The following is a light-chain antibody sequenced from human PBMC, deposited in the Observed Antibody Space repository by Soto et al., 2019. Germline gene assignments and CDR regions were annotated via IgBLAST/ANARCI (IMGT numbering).Light chain of an antibody. Sequence: DMVMTQTPLSLAVTPGQPASISCKSSQSLLHSDGKAYLFWYLQKPGQPPQPLIYEVSSRFPGVPDRFSGSGSGTDFTLKISRAEAEDVGVYYCMQSIQFPLTFGGGTKVEIK. J-gene: IGKJ4*01. V-gene: IGKV2D-29*01. CDR2: EVS. CDR3: MQSIQFPLT. CDR1: QSLLHSDGKAY.